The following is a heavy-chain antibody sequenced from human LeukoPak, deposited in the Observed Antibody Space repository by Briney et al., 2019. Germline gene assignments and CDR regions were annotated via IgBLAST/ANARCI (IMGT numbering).Heavy chain of an antibody. D-gene: IGHD2-2*01. CDR1: GYTFTGYY. Sequence: ASVKVSCTASGYTFTGYYMHWMRQAPGQGLEWVGWINPNSGGTNYAQKFQGRVTMTRDTSISTAYMELSRLRSDDTAVYYCAVGCSSTSCYHYYMDVWGKGTTVTVSS. J-gene: IGHJ6*03. CDR2: INPNSGGT. CDR3: AVGCSSTSCYHYYMDV. V-gene: IGHV1-2*02.